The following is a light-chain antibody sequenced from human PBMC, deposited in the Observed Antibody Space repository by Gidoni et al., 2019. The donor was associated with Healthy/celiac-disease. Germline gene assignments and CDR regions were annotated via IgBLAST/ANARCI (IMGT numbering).Light chain of an antibody. CDR3: HRSYSTPMYT. V-gene: IGKV1-39*01. CDR2: AAS. J-gene: IGKJ2*01. Sequence: DIQMTQSPSSLSASVGDRVTITCRASKSISSYLNWYQQKPGKAPKLLIYAASSLQSGVPSRFSGSGSGTDFTLTISSLQPEDFATYYCHRSYSTPMYTFGQXTKLEIK. CDR1: KSISSY.